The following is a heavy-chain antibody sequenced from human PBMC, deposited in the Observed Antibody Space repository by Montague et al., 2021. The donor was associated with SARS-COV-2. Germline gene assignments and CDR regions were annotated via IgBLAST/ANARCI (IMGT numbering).Heavy chain of an antibody. V-gene: IGHV4-39*01. CDR1: GGSISSSSYY. J-gene: IGHJ4*02. CDR3: ARGSGSGSYLDY. D-gene: IGHD3-10*01. Sequence: SETLSLTCTVSGGSISSSSYYWGWIRQPPGKGLEWIGSIYYSGSTYYNPSLDSRVTISVDTSKNQFSLKLSSVTAADTAVYYCARGSGSGSYLDYWGQGTLVTVSS. CDR2: IYYSGST.